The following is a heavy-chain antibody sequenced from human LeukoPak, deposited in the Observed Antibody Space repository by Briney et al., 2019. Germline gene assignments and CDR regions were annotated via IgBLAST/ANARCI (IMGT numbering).Heavy chain of an antibody. Sequence: ASVKVSCKASGGTFSSYAISWVRQAPGQGLERMGGIIPIFGTANYAQKFQGRVTITADESTSTAYMELSSLRSEDTAVYYCARSGFSRGVITYFDYWGQGTLVTVSS. CDR2: IIPIFGTA. V-gene: IGHV1-69*13. CDR1: GGTFSSYA. D-gene: IGHD3-10*01. J-gene: IGHJ4*02. CDR3: ARSGFSRGVITYFDY.